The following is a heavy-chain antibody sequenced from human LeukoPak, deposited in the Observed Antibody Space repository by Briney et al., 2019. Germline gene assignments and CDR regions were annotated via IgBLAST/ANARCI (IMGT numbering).Heavy chain of an antibody. CDR2: IYYSGST. V-gene: IGHV4-39*07. D-gene: IGHD3-22*01. J-gene: IGHJ4*02. CDR1: GGSISSSSYY. CDR3: ARELARYYYDSSGYPYFDY. Sequence: PSETLSLTCTVSGGSISSSSYYWGWIRQPPGKGLEWIGSIYYSGSTYYNPSLKSRVTISVDTSKNQFSLKLSSVTAADTAVYYCARELARYYYDSSGYPYFDYWGQGTLVTVSS.